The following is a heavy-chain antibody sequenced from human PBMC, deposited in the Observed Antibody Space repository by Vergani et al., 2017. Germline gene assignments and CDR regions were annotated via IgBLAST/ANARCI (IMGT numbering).Heavy chain of an antibody. Sequence: EVQLVESGGGLVQTGGSLRLSCAASGFTFSSYEMNWVSQAPGKGLEWVSYISSSGSTIYDADSVKGRFTISRDNAKNSLYLQMNSLRAEDTAVYYCAAATIRPRYFYYMDFWGKGTTVTVSS. J-gene: IGHJ6*03. CDR2: ISSSGSTI. CDR3: AAATIRPRYFYYMDF. CDR1: GFTFSSYE. D-gene: IGHD6-13*01. V-gene: IGHV3-48*03.